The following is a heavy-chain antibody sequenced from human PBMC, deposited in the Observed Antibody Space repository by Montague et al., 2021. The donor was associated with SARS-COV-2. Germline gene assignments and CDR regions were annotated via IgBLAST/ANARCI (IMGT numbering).Heavy chain of an antibody. D-gene: IGHD3-10*01. Sequence: SLRLSCAASGFTFSSYAMNWVRQAPGKGLEWVSTISGSGVSTYYADSVKGRFTISRDDSKNTVFLQMNSLRAEDTAMYFCAKDVDYYGSGSYGNWLDPWGQGTLVAVSS. CDR1: GFTFSSYA. V-gene: IGHV3-23*01. J-gene: IGHJ5*02. CDR3: AKDVDYYGSGSYGNWLDP. CDR2: ISGSGVST.